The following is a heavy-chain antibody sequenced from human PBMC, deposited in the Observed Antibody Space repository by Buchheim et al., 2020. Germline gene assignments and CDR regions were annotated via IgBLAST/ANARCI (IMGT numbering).Heavy chain of an antibody. V-gene: IGHV3-33*01. D-gene: IGHD3-22*01. CDR2: IWYDGSNK. CDR1: GFTFSSYX. J-gene: IGHJ6*02. Sequence: QVQLVESGGGVVQPGRSLRLSCAASGFTFSSYXMHWVRQAPGKGLEWVAVIWYDGSNKYYADSVKGRFTXSREHSKNTLYLQMNSLRAEDTAVYYCARDDNDSPMDVWGQGTT. CDR3: ARDDNDSPMDV.